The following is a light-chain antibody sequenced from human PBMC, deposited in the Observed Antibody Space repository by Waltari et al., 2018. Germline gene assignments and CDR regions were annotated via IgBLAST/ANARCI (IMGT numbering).Light chain of an antibody. Sequence: ETVMTQSQPTLSVSPGERVTLPGRPRETLSKKLAWYKYKSGQAPRLLIYDASTRATGIPPRFSGSGSGTEFTLTISSLQPEDFALYYCQQYNYWPPLTFGGGTNVEI. V-gene: IGKV3-15*01. CDR3: QQYNYWPPLT. CDR1: ETLSKK. J-gene: IGKJ4*01. CDR2: DAS.